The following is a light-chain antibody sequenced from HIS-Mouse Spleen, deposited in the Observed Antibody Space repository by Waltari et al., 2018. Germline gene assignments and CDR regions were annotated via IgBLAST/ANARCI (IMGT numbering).Light chain of an antibody. J-gene: IGKJ4*01. Sequence: ELVLTQSPGTLSLSPGERATLSCRASQSVSSSYLAWYQQKPGQAPRLLIYGASSRATCIPDRFSGSGSGTDFTLTISRLEPEDFAVYYCQQYGSSSALTFGGGTKVEIK. CDR1: QSVSSSY. CDR2: GAS. V-gene: IGKV3-20*01. CDR3: QQYGSSSALT.